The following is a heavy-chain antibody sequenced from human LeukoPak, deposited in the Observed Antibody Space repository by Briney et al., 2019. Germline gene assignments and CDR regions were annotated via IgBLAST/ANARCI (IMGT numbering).Heavy chain of an antibody. V-gene: IGHV1-69*05. CDR3: ARGTAMVIRSPFDY. D-gene: IGHD5-18*01. CDR2: IIPIFGTA. CDR1: GGTFSSYA. J-gene: IGHJ4*02. Sequence: SVKVSCKASGGTFSSYAISWVRQAPGQGLEWMGGIIPIFGTAKYAQKFQGRVTIPTDESTSTAYMELSSLRSEDTAVYYCARGTAMVIRSPFDYWGQGPLVTVSS.